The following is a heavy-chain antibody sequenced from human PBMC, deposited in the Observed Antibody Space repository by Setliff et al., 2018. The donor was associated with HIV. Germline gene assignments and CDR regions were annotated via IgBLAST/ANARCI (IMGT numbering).Heavy chain of an antibody. V-gene: IGHV4-39*01. CDR1: TDSFSNRGFY. D-gene: IGHD6-6*01. CDR3: ARHDTEYSSYPIDY. Sequence: ASETLSLTCTVSTDSFSNRGFYWGWVRQPPGRGLEWIGSVYYSGSTYYNPSLKSRVTISVDTSKNQFSLKLSSVTAADTAVYYCARHDTEYSSYPIDYWGQGNLVTVSS. CDR2: VYYSGST. J-gene: IGHJ4*02.